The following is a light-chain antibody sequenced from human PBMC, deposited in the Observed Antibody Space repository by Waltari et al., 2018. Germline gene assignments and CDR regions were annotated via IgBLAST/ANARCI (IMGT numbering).Light chain of an antibody. J-gene: IGKJ1*01. CDR1: QSVSSY. Sequence: EIVLTQSPATLSLSPGERATLSCRSSQSVSSYLAWYQQKVGQAPRLLISDASNRATGIPARFSGSGSGTDFTFTISSLEPEDFAVYYCLQRSSWPWTFGQGTKVEIK. CDR2: DAS. CDR3: LQRSSWPWT. V-gene: IGKV3-11*01.